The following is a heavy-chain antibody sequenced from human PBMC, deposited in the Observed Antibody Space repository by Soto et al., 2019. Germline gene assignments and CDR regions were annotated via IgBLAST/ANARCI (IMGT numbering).Heavy chain of an antibody. CDR2: IDSGGST. Sequence: EVQLVESGGTLVQPGGSLRLSCAASGFDASVNYMTWVRQAPGKGLEWVSAIDSGGSTFYVVSVKGRFTISRDNSKNTLYNQMNSIKVEDTVMDNFVRETYYYDMDEWGQGTAVTVS. CDR3: VRETYYYDMDE. V-gene: IGHV3-66*01. J-gene: IGHJ6*02. CDR1: GFDASVNY.